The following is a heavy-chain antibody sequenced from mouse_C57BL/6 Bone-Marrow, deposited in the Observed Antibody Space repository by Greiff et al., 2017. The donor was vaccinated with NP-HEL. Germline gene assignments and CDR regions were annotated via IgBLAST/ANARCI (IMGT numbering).Heavy chain of an antibody. CDR3: ARGDFYDGYYVPFDY. CDR1: GYTFTSYW. CDR2: LDPSDSYT. Sequence: QVQLQQPGAELVMPGASVKLSCKASGYTFTSYWMHWVKQRPGQGLEWIGELDPSDSYTNYNQKFKGKSTLTVDTSSSTAYMQLSSLTSEYSAVYYCARGDFYDGYYVPFDYWGQGTTLTVSS. D-gene: IGHD2-3*01. V-gene: IGHV1-69*01. J-gene: IGHJ2*01.